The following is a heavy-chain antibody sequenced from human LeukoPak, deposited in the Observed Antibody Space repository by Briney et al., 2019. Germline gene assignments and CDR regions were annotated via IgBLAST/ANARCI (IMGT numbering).Heavy chain of an antibody. CDR3: AGTDYYDSSGYSYYFDY. D-gene: IGHD3-22*01. V-gene: IGHV4-59*01. CDR1: GGSISGYY. Sequence: PSETLSFTCSISGGSISGYYWSWIRQPPGKGLEWIGYIFYSGSTNYNPSLKSRVTISVDTSKNQFSLKLSSVTAADTAVYYCAGTDYYDSSGYSYYFDYWGQGTLVTVSS. CDR2: IFYSGST. J-gene: IGHJ4*02.